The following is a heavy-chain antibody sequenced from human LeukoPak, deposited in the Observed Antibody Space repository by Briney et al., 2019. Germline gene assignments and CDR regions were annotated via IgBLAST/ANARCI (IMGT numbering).Heavy chain of an antibody. J-gene: IGHJ4*02. Sequence: PGGSLRLSCAASGFTFSSYGMHWVRQAPGKGLEWVAFIRYDGSNKYYADSVKGRFTISRDNSKNTLYLQMNSLRAEDTAVYYCAEMGSYERDYFDYWGQGTLVTVSS. CDR2: IRYDGSNK. CDR3: AEMGSYERDYFDY. D-gene: IGHD5-18*01. CDR1: GFTFSSYG. V-gene: IGHV3-30*02.